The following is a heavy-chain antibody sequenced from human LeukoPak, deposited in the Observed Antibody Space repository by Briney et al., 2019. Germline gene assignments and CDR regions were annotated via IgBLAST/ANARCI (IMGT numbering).Heavy chain of an antibody. Sequence: GESLKISCAASGFTFSSYSMGWVRQAPGEGLEWVSSITGSGGRIYYADSLKGRFTISRDNSKNTVYLQMNSLRAEDTAVYYCAKYRDYYFEYWGQGTLVTVSS. J-gene: IGHJ4*02. V-gene: IGHV3-23*01. CDR2: ITGSGGRI. CDR1: GFTFSSYS. CDR3: AKYRDYYFEY. D-gene: IGHD3-16*02.